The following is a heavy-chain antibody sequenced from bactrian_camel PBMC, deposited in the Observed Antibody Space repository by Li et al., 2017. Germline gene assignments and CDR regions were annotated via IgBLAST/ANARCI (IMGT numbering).Heavy chain of an antibody. D-gene: IGHD3*01. Sequence: HVQLVESGGDSVQAGGSLLLSCKSSPYVTCWAWFRRADGKQREGLGSMLRDGRPIMHDSVKGRFAISIDNADNTLYLQMNDLMPEDTAMYYCAASSSEKGLLFRLLAPIPDSYWGQGTQVTVS. V-gene: IGHV3S63*01. CDR1: PYVTCW. CDR3: AASSSEKGLLFRLLAPIPDSY. J-gene: IGHJ4*01. CDR2: MLRDGRP.